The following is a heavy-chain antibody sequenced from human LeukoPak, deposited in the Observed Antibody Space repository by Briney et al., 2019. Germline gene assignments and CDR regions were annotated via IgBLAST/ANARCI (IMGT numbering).Heavy chain of an antibody. J-gene: IGHJ4*02. CDR3: ARGYYDSSGYYTEFAN. D-gene: IGHD3-22*01. CDR1: GGSISSSSYY. CDR2: IYYSGST. V-gene: IGHV4-39*07. Sequence: SETLSLTCTVSGGSISSSSYYWGWIGQPPGNGLDWIGSIYYSGSTYYNPSLKSRVTMSVDTSKNKFSLKVTSVTAADTAVYYCARGYYDSSGYYTEFANWGQGTLVTVSS.